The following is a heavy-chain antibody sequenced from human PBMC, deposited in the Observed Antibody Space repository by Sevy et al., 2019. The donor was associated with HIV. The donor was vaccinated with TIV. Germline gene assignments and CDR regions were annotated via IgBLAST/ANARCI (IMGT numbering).Heavy chain of an antibody. J-gene: IGHJ3*02. V-gene: IGHV3-33*01. CDR3: ARGDCSSTSCYTEDAFDI. Sequence: GGSLRLSCAASGFTFSSYDMHWVRQAPGKGLEWVAVIWYDGSNKYYADSVKGQFTIARDNSKNTVYLQMNSLRAEDTAVYYCARGDCSSTSCYTEDAFDIWGQGTMVTVSS. CDR1: GFTFSSYD. CDR2: IWYDGSNK. D-gene: IGHD2-2*02.